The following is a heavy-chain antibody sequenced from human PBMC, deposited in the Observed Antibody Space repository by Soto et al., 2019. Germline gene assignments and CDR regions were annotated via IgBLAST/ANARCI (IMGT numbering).Heavy chain of an antibody. V-gene: IGHV5-51*01. J-gene: IGHJ4*02. CDR1: GYSFTNYW. CDR3: VRSFTAGTAGDY. Sequence: LGESLKISCKGSGYSFTNYWIGWVRQMPGKGLEWMGIINPGDSDTRYSPSSQGQVTISADKSITTAYLQWSSLKASDTAVYYCVRSFTAGTAGDYWGQGTLVTVSS. D-gene: IGHD1-1*01. CDR2: INPGDSDT.